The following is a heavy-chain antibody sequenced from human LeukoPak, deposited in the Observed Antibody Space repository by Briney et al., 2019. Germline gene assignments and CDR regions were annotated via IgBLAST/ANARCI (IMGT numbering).Heavy chain of an antibody. CDR1: GFTFSSYG. CDR3: ARVGQWLLGYMDV. D-gene: IGHD6-19*01. J-gene: IGHJ6*03. Sequence: GGSLRLSCAASGFTFSSYGMEWVRQAPGKGLEWVTFIRYDGSKKYYVDSVKGRFTISRDNSKNTLYLQMNSLRAEDTAVYYCARVGQWLLGYMDVWGKGTTVTISS. CDR2: IRYDGSKK. V-gene: IGHV3-30*02.